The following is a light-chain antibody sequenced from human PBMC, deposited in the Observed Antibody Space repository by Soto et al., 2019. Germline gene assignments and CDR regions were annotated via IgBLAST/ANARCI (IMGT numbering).Light chain of an antibody. CDR3: QQYNSYPFT. CDR1: HIISSW. Sequence: DIQMTQSPSTLSASVGDRVTITCRASHIISSWLAWYQQKPGKAPKVMIYDASSLASGVPSRFSGSGSGTEFTLTISSLQPDDFATYYCQQYNSYPFTFGQGTKLEIK. V-gene: IGKV1-5*01. CDR2: DAS. J-gene: IGKJ2*01.